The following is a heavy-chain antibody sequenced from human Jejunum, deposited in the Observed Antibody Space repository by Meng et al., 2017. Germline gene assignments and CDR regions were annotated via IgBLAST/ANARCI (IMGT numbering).Heavy chain of an antibody. Sequence: SETLSLTCTVSGYSISSGYYWGWLRQPPGRGLEFIGTISHSGSTSYNPSLKSRVTISVDTSKNQFSLTLTSVTAADTALYYCAKTRELAPNCPFDYWGQGMLVTVSS. D-gene: IGHD2-15*01. V-gene: IGHV4-38-2*02. CDR2: ISHSGST. CDR1: GYSISSGYY. J-gene: IGHJ4*02. CDR3: AKTRELAPNCPFDY.